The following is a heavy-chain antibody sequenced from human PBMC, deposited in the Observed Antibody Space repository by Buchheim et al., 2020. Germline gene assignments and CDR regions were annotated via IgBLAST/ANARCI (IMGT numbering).Heavy chain of an antibody. J-gene: IGHJ4*02. CDR2: IIPILGIA. D-gene: IGHD3-22*01. CDR3: AALVYDSSGYYPLDRDY. Sequence: QVQLVQSGAEVKKPGSSVKVSCKASGGTFSSYTISWVRQAPGQGLEWMGRIIPILGIANYAQKFQGRVTITAEKSTSTAYMELSSLRSEDTAVYYCAALVYDSSGYYPLDRDYWGQGTL. CDR1: GGTFSSYT. V-gene: IGHV1-69*02.